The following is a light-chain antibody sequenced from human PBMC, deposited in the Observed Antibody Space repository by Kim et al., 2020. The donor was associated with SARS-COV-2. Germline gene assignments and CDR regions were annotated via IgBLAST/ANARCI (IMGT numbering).Light chain of an antibody. V-gene: IGKV1-33*01. J-gene: IGKJ4*01. CDR1: RDIINY. CDR3: QHSNA. CDR2: DAS. Sequence: SSLSASVGDRVPIPCHASRDIINYLHWYQQKPGKAPELLIYDASNLATGVPSTFSGSGSETDFTFTINSLQPEHIATYYCQHSNAFGGGTKVDIK.